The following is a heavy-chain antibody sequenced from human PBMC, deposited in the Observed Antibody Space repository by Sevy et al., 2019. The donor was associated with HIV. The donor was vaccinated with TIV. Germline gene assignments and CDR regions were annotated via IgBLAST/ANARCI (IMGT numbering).Heavy chain of an antibody. CDR3: ARGPGGANTSKDYYYYGMDV. Sequence: GGSLRLSCAASGFTFSSYSMNWVRQAPGKGLEWVSYISSSSSTIYYADSVKGRFTISRDNAKNSLYLQMNGLRDEDTAVYYCARGPGGANTSKDYYYYGMDVWGQGTTVTVSS. J-gene: IGHJ6*02. CDR2: ISSSSSTI. CDR1: GFTFSSYS. V-gene: IGHV3-48*02. D-gene: IGHD3-16*01.